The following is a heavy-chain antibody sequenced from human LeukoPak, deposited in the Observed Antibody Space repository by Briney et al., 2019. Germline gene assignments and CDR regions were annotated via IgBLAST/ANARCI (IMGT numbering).Heavy chain of an antibody. CDR3: AAQPRGTTVTTHDY. V-gene: IGHV3-21*01. Sequence: GGSLRLSCAASGFTFSSYSMNWVRQAPGKGLEWVSSISSSSSYIYYADSVKGRFTISRDNAKNSLYPQTNSLRAEDTAVYYCAAQPRGTTVTTHDYWGQGTLVTVSS. D-gene: IGHD4-17*01. J-gene: IGHJ4*02. CDR1: GFTFSSYS. CDR2: ISSSSSYI.